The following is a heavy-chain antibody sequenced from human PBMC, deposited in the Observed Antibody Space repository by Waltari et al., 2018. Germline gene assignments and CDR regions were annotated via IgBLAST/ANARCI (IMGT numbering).Heavy chain of an antibody. CDR3: ARAIAADFDY. V-gene: IGHV4-34*01. CDR1: GGSFSGYY. D-gene: IGHD6-25*01. J-gene: IGHJ4*02. Sequence: QVQLQQWGAGLLKPSETLSLTCAVYGGSFSGYYWSWIRQPPGKGLEWIGEINHSGSTNYNPSLKSRVTISVDTSKNQFSLKLSSVTPEDTAVYYCARAIAADFDYWGQGTLVTVSS. CDR2: INHSGST.